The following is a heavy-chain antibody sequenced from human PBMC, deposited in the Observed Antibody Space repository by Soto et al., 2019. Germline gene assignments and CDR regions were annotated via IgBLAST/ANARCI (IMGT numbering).Heavy chain of an antibody. Sequence: GASVKVSCKASGYTLTSYSIHLVGQAPRQRLEWMGWINAGNGNTKYSQKFQGRVTITRDTSASTAYMELSSLRSEDTAVYYCARAYLRRSSGYYYDYWGQGTLVTVSS. CDR2: INAGNGNT. J-gene: IGHJ4*02. CDR3: ARAYLRRSSGYYYDY. D-gene: IGHD3-22*01. V-gene: IGHV1-3*01. CDR1: GYTLTSYS.